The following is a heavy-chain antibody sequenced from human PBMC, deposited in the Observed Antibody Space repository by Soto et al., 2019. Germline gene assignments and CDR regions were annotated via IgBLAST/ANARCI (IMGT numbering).Heavy chain of an antibody. D-gene: IGHD2-2*01. V-gene: IGHV4-59*08. Sequence: QVQLQESGPGLVRPSETLSLTCTVSGGSFSSYYWTWIRQSPGKGLEWIGYIYYSGSTDYNPSLRGRLPLSIDTSKNQFSLRLNSMTAADTAVYYCAGRDCSGTNCYYLDYYYMDVWGKGTTVTVSS. CDR1: GGSFSSYY. CDR3: AGRDCSGTNCYYLDYYYMDV. CDR2: IYYSGST. J-gene: IGHJ6*03.